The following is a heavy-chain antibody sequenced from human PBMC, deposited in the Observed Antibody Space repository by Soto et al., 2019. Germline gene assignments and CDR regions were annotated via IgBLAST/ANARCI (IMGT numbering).Heavy chain of an antibody. CDR1: GFTFSSYG. J-gene: IGHJ3*02. CDR2: IWYDGSNK. CDR3: ARDIRQQLVPYDAFAI. D-gene: IGHD6-13*01. Sequence: PGGSLRLSCAASGFTFSSYGMHWVRQAPGKGLEWVAVIWYDGSNKYYADSVKGRFTISRDNSKNTLYLQMNSLRAEDTAVYYRARDIRQQLVPYDAFAIWGQGTMVTVSS. V-gene: IGHV3-33*01.